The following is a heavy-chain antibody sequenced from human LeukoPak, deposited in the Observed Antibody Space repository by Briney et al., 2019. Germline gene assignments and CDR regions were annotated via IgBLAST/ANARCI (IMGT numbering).Heavy chain of an antibody. V-gene: IGHV3-23*01. CDR1: GFTFSSYA. D-gene: IGHD1-26*01. Sequence: GGSLRLSCAASGFTFSSYAMSWVRQAPGKGLEWVSAISGSGGSTYYADSVKGRFTISRDNSKNTLYLQMNSLRAEDTALYYCARELGSYEGGYYGMDVWGQGTTVIVSS. CDR3: ARELGSYEGGYYGMDV. J-gene: IGHJ6*02. CDR2: ISGSGGST.